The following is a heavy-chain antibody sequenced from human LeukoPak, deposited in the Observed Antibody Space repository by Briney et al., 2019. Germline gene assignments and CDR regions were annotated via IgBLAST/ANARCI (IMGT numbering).Heavy chain of an antibody. J-gene: IGHJ4*02. Sequence: PGRSLRLSCAASGFTFSSYAMSWVRQAPGKGLEWVSAISGSGGSTYYADSVKGRFTISRDNSKNTLYLQMNSLRAEDTAVYYCAKDRKDVDTAMVLGYWGQGTLVTVSS. CDR3: AKDRKDVDTAMVLGY. CDR2: ISGSGGST. CDR1: GFTFSSYA. D-gene: IGHD5-18*01. V-gene: IGHV3-23*01.